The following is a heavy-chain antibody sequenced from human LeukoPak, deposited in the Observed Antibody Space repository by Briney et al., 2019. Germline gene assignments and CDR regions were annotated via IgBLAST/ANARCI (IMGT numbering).Heavy chain of an antibody. V-gene: IGHV1-69*13. Sequence: ASVKVSCKASGGTFSSSAISWVRQAPGQGLEWMGGIIPIFGTANYAQRFQGRVTITADESTSTAYMELSSLRSEDTAVYYCARDVYCSSTTCSYYFDYWGQGTLVTVSS. J-gene: IGHJ4*02. CDR3: ARDVYCSSTTCSYYFDY. CDR1: GGTFSSSA. CDR2: IIPIFGTA. D-gene: IGHD2-2*01.